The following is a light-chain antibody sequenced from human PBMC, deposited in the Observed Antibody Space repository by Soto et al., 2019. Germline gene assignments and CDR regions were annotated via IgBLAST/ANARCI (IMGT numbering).Light chain of an antibody. Sequence: EIVMTQSPATLSVSPEERATLSCRASQSVTSNLAWYQQKPGQAPRLLIRGASTRATGIPARFSGSGSGTEFTLTISSLQSEDFAVYYCQQYNNWPLTFGGGTKVEIK. CDR2: GAS. CDR1: QSVTSN. V-gene: IGKV3-15*01. J-gene: IGKJ4*01. CDR3: QQYNNWPLT.